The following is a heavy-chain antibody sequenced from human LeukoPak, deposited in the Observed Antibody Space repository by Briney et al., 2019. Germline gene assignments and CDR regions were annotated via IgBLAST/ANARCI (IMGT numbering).Heavy chain of an antibody. J-gene: IGHJ4*02. Sequence: TGGSLRLSCAASGFTFSSYAMSWVRQAPGKGLEWVSAISGSGGSTYYADSVKGRFTISRDNSKNTLYLQMNSLRAEDTAVYYCAKYFYYYDGSGYYRHPFDYWGQGTLVTVSS. V-gene: IGHV3-23*01. CDR1: GFTFSSYA. CDR3: AKYFYYYDGSGYYRHPFDY. CDR2: ISGSGGST. D-gene: IGHD3-22*01.